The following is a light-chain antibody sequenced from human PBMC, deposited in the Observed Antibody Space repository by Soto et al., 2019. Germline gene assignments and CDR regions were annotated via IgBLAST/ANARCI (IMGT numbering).Light chain of an antibody. CDR2: AAS. J-gene: IGKJ2*01. V-gene: IGKV1-39*01. Sequence: DIQMTQSPSSLSASVGDTVTITCRTSEDISTYVNWYQLKRVKAPKLLIYAASSLQSGVPPRFSGTGSGTDFVLSISSVQPDDSATYFCQQSYSTVPFTFGQGTKLQI. CDR1: EDISTY. CDR3: QQSYSTVPFT.